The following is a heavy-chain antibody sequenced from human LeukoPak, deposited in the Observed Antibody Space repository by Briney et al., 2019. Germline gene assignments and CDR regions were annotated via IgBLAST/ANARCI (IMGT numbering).Heavy chain of an antibody. CDR3: ARAVSGASPASDI. Sequence: PGGSLRLSCAASGFTFRSYGMHGVRQAPGKGLEGVAFIRYDGSNNDYADSVKGRFTISRDNSKNTLYLQMNSVRAEDTAVYYCARAVSGASPASDIWGQGTMATVS. V-gene: IGHV3-30*02. CDR1: GFTFRSYG. D-gene: IGHD3-16*02. J-gene: IGHJ3*02. CDR2: IRYDGSNN.